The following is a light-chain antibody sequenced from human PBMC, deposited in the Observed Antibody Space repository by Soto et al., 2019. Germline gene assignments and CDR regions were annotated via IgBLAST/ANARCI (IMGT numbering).Light chain of an antibody. J-gene: IGKJ1*01. Sequence: DIVMTQSPDSLVVSLGERATINCKSSQSVLHSTNFNNYLAWYQQKAGQPPKLLIYWASIRESGVPDRFSGSGSGTDFSLTISNLQAEDVAVYFCQQYLSMTWTFGQGTKVEIK. CDR2: WAS. CDR3: QQYLSMTWT. CDR1: QSVLHSTNFNNY. V-gene: IGKV4-1*01.